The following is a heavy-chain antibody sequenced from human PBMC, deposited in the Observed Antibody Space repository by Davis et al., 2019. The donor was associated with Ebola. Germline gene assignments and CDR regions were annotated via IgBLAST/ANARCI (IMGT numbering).Heavy chain of an antibody. D-gene: IGHD6-6*01. V-gene: IGHV4-34*01. CDR3: ARGQYTSSSTYFLH. J-gene: IGHJ1*01. Sequence: PGGSLRLSCGVYGGSLSDYYWSWIRQPPGGGPEWIGEINHRGFTNYNPSLKSRLTISVDASKNQFSLNLRSVTAADTSVYFCARGQYTSSSTYFLHWGQGTLVVVSS. CDR2: INHRGFT. CDR1: GGSLSDYY.